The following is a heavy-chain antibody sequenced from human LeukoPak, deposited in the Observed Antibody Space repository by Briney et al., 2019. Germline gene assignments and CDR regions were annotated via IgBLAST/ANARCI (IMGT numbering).Heavy chain of an antibody. CDR1: GFTFSSYA. CDR2: ISSNGSPI. J-gene: IGHJ4*02. V-gene: IGHV3-48*03. CDR3: ARDGGSGILD. D-gene: IGHD3-10*01. Sequence: GGSLRLSCAASGFTFSSYAMNWVRQAPGKGLEWVSYISSNGSPIFYADSVKGRFTISRDNAKNSLSLLMNSLRAEDTAVYYCARDGGSGILDWGQGTLVTVSS.